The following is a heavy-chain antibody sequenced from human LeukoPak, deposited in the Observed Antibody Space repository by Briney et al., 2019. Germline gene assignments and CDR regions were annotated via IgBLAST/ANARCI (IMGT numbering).Heavy chain of an antibody. CDR1: GGSISSYY. CDR2: IYTSGST. V-gene: IGHV4-4*07. Sequence: SETLSLTCTVSGGSISSYYWSWIRQPAGKGLEWIGRIYTSGSTNYNPSLKSRVTMSVDTSKSQFSLKLSSVTAADTAVYYCARDISDMVRGVSYYYYGMDVWGQGTTVTVSS. CDR3: ARDISDMVRGVSYYYYGMDV. D-gene: IGHD3-10*01. J-gene: IGHJ6*02.